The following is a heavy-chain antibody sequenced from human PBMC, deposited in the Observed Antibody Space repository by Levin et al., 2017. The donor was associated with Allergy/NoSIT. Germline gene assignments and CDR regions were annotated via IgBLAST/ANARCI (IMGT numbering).Heavy chain of an antibody. Sequence: GESLKISCRTSGLIFGSNSVKWARQAPGQRLEWMGWINGGNGVTMYSQKFQGRVTFTRDTSASTAYLELTSLRSEDTAIYSCYSGWLGEYWGLGTLVTVSS. CDR2: INGGNGVT. J-gene: IGHJ4*02. CDR3: YSGWLGEY. D-gene: IGHD5-12*01. V-gene: IGHV1-3*01. CDR1: GLIFGSNS.